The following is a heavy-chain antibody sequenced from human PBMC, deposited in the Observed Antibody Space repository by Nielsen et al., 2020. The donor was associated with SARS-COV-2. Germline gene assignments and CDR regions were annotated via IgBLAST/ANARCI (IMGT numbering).Heavy chain of an antibody. D-gene: IGHD3-10*01. CDR2: MFYSGTT. CDR3: AKILRPGGSGTAPWFDS. Sequence: SETLSLTCTVSGDSISSSSYYWGWIRQPPGKGLEWIGHMFYSGTTYYNPSLKSRVTISVDTSKNQFSLKLSSVTAADTAMYYCAKILRPGGSGTAPWFDSWGQGTLVIVSS. J-gene: IGHJ5*01. V-gene: IGHV4-39*07. CDR1: GDSISSSSYY.